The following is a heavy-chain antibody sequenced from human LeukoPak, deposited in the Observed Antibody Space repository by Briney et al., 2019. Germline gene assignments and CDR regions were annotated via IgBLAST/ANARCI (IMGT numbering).Heavy chain of an antibody. D-gene: IGHD3-10*01. CDR3: AKVKKYSYYYGSGTASPFDY. CDR1: GFTFSSYA. Sequence: GVSLRLSCAASGFTFSSYAMSWVRQVPGKGLEWVSAISGSGGSTYYADSVKGRFTISRDNSKNTLYLQMNSLRAEDTAVYYCAKVKKYSYYYGSGTASPFDYWGQGTLVTVSS. J-gene: IGHJ4*02. CDR2: ISGSGGST. V-gene: IGHV3-23*01.